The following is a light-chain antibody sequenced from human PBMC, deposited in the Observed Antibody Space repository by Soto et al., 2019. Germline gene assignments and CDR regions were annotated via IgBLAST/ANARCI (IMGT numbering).Light chain of an antibody. V-gene: IGKV3-15*01. J-gene: IGKJ1*01. CDR2: GAS. CDR3: QQYNNWPPDRM. Sequence: EIVMTQSPATLSVSPGDRAALSCRASQSVGSNLAWYQQKPGQAPRLLIYGASTRATGIPARFSGSGSGTEFTLTISSLQSEDFAIYFCQQYNNWPPDRMFGQGTKVEIK. CDR1: QSVGSN.